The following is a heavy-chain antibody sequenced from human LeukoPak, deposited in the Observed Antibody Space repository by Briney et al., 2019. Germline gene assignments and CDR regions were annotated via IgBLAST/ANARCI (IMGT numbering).Heavy chain of an antibody. CDR3: ARLVLGCSSTSCYTNGWFDP. Sequence: ASVTVSCKASGYTFTSYDINWVRQAPGQGLEWMGWMNPNSGNTGYAQKFQGRVTMTRNTSISTAYMELSSLRSEDTAVYYCARLVLGCSSTSCYTNGWFDPWGQGTLVTVSS. V-gene: IGHV1-8*01. CDR1: GYTFTSYD. J-gene: IGHJ5*02. D-gene: IGHD2-2*02. CDR2: MNPNSGNT.